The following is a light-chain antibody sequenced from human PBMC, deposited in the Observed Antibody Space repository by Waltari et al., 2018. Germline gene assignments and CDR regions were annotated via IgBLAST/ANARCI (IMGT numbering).Light chain of an antibody. J-gene: IGKJ5*01. CDR3: QQYLQWPPAIT. CDR2: GAS. CDR1: QNIDTR. Sequence: ILLTQSPAPLSVSPGERATLPSRASQNIDTRLAWYQHKPGQAPRLLIYGASTRAADIPARFSGSGFGTDFSLTINSLQSEDFAVYYCQQYLQWPPAITFGPGTRLDFK. V-gene: IGKV3-15*01.